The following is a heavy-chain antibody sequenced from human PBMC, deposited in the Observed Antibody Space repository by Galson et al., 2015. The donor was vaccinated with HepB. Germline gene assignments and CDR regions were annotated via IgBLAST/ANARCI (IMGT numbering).Heavy chain of an antibody. Sequence: SLRLSCAASGFTFSSYGMHWVRQAPGKGLEWVAVISYDGSNKYYADSVKGRFTISRDNSKNTLYLQMNSLRAEDTAVYYCAKWAEEALGAFDIWGQGTMVTVSS. J-gene: IGHJ3*02. D-gene: IGHD3-16*01. CDR2: ISYDGSNK. V-gene: IGHV3-30*18. CDR1: GFTFSSYG. CDR3: AKWAEEALGAFDI.